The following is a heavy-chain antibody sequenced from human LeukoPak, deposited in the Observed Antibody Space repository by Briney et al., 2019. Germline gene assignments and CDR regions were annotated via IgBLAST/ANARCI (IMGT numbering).Heavy chain of an antibody. CDR1: GYSFTNYW. CDR3: ARGGGYNYGTFDY. D-gene: IGHD5-18*01. CDR2: IYPGGSDT. V-gene: IGHV5-51*01. J-gene: IGHJ4*02. Sequence: PGGSLRLSCKGSGYSFTNYWIGWVRQMPGKGLEWMGIIYPGGSDTRYNPSFQGQVTISADKSISTAYLQWSSLKASDTAMYYCARGGGYNYGTFDYWGQGTLVTVSS.